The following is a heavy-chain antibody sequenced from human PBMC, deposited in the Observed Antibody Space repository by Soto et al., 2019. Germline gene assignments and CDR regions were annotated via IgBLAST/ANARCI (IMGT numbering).Heavy chain of an antibody. J-gene: IGHJ6*03. V-gene: IGHV1-2*02. CDR3: ARGREIYFMAV. CDR1: GYTFSDYY. D-gene: IGHD1-26*01. CDR2: INPNSGVT. Sequence: QVQLVQSGAEVKKPGASVKVSCKASGYTFSDYYMYWVRQAPGQGLEWMGWINPNSGVTNYAQKFQGGGTLTRDTAISTGYMELTRLRSDDTAVYYCARGREIYFMAVWGEVTTVTVS.